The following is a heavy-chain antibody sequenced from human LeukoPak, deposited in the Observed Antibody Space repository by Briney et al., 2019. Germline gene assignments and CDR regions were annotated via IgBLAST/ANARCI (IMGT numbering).Heavy chain of an antibody. Sequence: GGSLRLSCAASGFTFSSYAMSWVRQAPGKGLEWVSAISGSGGSTYYADSVKGRFTISRDNSKNTLYLQMNSLRAEDTAVYYCAKGLTITVIIEHTFDIWGQGTMVTVSS. CDR1: GFTFSSYA. D-gene: IGHD3-22*01. J-gene: IGHJ3*02. CDR3: AKGLTITVIIEHTFDI. V-gene: IGHV3-23*01. CDR2: ISGSGGST.